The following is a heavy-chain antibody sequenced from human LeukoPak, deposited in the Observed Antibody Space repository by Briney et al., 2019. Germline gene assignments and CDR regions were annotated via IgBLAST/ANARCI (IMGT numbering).Heavy chain of an antibody. CDR3: SRDYTHSDNSIDYDAFDV. CDR2: INQDGSVI. CDR1: GFTFNNYG. J-gene: IGHJ3*01. D-gene: IGHD2/OR15-2a*01. Sequence: GGSLRLSCGASGFTFNNYGMTWVRQAPGKGLEWVANINQDGSVIHYVDSVKGRFTISRDNDENSLFLQMNSLRVEDTGVYYCSRDYTHSDNSIDYDAFDVWGQGTLVTVSS. V-gene: IGHV3-7*01.